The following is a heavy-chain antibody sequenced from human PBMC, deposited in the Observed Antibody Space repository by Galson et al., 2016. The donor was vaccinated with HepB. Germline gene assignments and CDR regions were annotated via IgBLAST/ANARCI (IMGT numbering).Heavy chain of an antibody. V-gene: IGHV3-30*03. CDR2: IDHGGRNG. Sequence: SLKLSCAASGFVLSDYAMHWVRQAPGKGLEWVAGIDHGGRNGDYADSVKGRFTISRDKSLKRVFLQMASLGVDDTATYFYVRGNSYNSSHPNWLDPWGQGTRVTVSS. CDR1: GFVLSDYA. D-gene: IGHD2/OR15-2a*01. CDR3: VRGNSYNSSHPNWLDP. J-gene: IGHJ5*02.